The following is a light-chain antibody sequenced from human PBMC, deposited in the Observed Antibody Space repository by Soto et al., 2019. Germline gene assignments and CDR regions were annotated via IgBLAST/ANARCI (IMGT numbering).Light chain of an antibody. CDR1: QGVSSY. V-gene: IGKV1-9*01. CDR2: PAS. J-gene: IGKJ4*01. Sequence: DIQLTQSPSFLSASVGDRVTITCRASQGVSSYLAWYQQKPGKAPKLLIYPASTLRSGVPSRFSGSGSGTEFSLTISSLQPEDFATYYCQQVATSPLTFGGGTKVEIK. CDR3: QQVATSPLT.